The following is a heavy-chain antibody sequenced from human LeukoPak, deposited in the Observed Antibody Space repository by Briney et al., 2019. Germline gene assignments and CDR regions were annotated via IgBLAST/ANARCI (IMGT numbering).Heavy chain of an antibody. D-gene: IGHD3-3*01. CDR2: IYYSGST. CDR1: GGSISSYY. Sequence: SETLSLTCTVSGGSISSYYWSWIRQPPGKGLEWIGYIYYSGSTNYNPSLKSRVTISVDTSKNQFSLKLSSVTAADTAVYYCAREPKITIFGVVINGGYFDYWGQGTLVTVSS. V-gene: IGHV4-59*12. J-gene: IGHJ4*02. CDR3: AREPKITIFGVVINGGYFDY.